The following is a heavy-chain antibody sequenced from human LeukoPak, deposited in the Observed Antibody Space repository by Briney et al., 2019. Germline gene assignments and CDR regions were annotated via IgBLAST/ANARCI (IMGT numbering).Heavy chain of an antibody. CDR1: GFTFSSYA. V-gene: IGHV3-30*04. CDR2: ISYDGSNK. D-gene: IGHD6-19*01. CDR3: AREGIAVAGRDWFDP. Sequence: GRSLRLSCAASGFTFSSYAMHWVRQAPGKGLEWVAVISYDGSNKYYADSVKGRFTISRDNSKNTLYLQMNSLRAEDTAVYYCAREGIAVAGRDWFDPWGQGTLVTVSS. J-gene: IGHJ5*02.